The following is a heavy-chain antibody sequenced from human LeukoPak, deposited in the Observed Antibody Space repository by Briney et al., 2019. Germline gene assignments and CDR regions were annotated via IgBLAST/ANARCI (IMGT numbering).Heavy chain of an antibody. CDR1: GGSMSPYH. CDR2: IYYSGST. D-gene: IGHD3-9*01. J-gene: IGHJ4*02. Sequence: PSETLSLTCTVSGGSMSPYHWGWIRQPPGKGLEWTGYIYYSGSTNYNPSLKSRVTISVDTSKNQFSLKLSSVTAADTVVYYCAGYDILTGYPLFDYWGQGTLVTVSS. V-gene: IGHV4-59*12. CDR3: AGYDILTGYPLFDY.